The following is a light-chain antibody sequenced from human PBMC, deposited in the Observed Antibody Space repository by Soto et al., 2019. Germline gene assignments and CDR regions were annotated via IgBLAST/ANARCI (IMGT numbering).Light chain of an antibody. CDR3: QHYNSYSEA. Sequence: DIVMTQSPLSLPVTPGEPASISCRSSQSLLHSNGYNYLDWYVQKPGQSPQLLTFLLSNRASGVPDRFSGSGSGTEFTLTISSLQPDDFATYYCQHYNSYSEAFGQGTKVDIK. J-gene: IGKJ1*01. V-gene: IGKV2-28*01. CDR2: LLS. CDR1: QSLLHSNGYNY.